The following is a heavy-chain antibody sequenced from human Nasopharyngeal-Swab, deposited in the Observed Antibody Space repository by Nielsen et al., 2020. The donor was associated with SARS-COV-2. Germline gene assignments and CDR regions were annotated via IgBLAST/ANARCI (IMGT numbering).Heavy chain of an antibody. CDR2: IIPIFGTA. D-gene: IGHD3-22*01. V-gene: IGHV1-69*06. J-gene: IGHJ3*02. Sequence: WVRQAPGQGLEWMGGIIPIFGTANYAQKFQGRVTITADKSTSTAYTELSSLRSEDTAVYYCARGENYYDSSGYYLVRAAFDIWGQGTMVTVSS. CDR3: ARGENYYDSSGYYLVRAAFDI.